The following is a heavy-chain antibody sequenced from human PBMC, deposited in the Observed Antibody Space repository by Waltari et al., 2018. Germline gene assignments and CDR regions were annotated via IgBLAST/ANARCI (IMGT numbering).Heavy chain of an antibody. CDR3: ARDGGAAAVLFDY. J-gene: IGHJ4*02. D-gene: IGHD6-13*01. CDR2: IYYSGST. CDR1: GGSLRSYY. V-gene: IGHV4-59*01. Sequence: QVQLQESGPGLVKPSETLSLTCTVSGGSLRSYYWRWIRQPPGKGLEWIGYIYYSGSTNYNPSLKSRVTISVDTSKNQFSLKLSSVTAADTAVYYCARDGGAAAVLFDYWGQGTLVTVSS.